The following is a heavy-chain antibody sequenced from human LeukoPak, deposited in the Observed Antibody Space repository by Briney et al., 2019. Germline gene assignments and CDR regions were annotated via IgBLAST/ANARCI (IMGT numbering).Heavy chain of an antibody. Sequence: GGSLRLSCAAPGFTFSSYSMNWVRQAPGKGLEWVSYISSSGSTIYYADSVKGRLTIPRDNAKNSLYLQLSSLRDEDTAVYYCARDCRLNCARQPGFDSWGQGTLVTVSS. V-gene: IGHV3-48*02. CDR2: ISSSGSTI. J-gene: IGHJ5*01. CDR3: ARDCRLNCARQPGFDS. CDR1: GFTFSSYS. D-gene: IGHD1-1*01.